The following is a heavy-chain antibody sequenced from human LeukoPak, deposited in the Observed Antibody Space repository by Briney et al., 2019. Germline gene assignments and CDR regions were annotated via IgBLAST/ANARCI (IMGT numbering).Heavy chain of an antibody. CDR1: GFTFNNDA. CDR2: VSYDGTKR. Sequence: PGGSLRLSCAASGFTFNNDAMHWVRQAPGKGLEWVAVVSYDGTKRYYADSVKGRFTISRDNSRNSLSLQMNSLRLEDTALYYCARETWLHPLDFWGQGTLVTVSS. J-gene: IGHJ4*02. D-gene: IGHD5-12*01. CDR3: ARETWLHPLDF. V-gene: IGHV3-30-3*01.